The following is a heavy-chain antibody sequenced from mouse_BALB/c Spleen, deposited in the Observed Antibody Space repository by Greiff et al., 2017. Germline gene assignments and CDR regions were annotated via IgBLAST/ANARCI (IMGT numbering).Heavy chain of an antibody. CDR2: IWTGGGT. D-gene: IGHD1-1*01. CDR1: GFSLTSYD. CDR3: VRGNYGSHYAMDY. Sequence: VKLMESGPGLVAPSQSLSITCTVSGFSLTSYDISWIRQPPGKGLEWLGVIWTGGGTNYNSAFMSRLSISKDNSKSQVFLKMNSLQTDDTAIYYCVRGNYGSHYAMDYWGQGTSVTVSS. J-gene: IGHJ4*01. V-gene: IGHV2-9-2*01.